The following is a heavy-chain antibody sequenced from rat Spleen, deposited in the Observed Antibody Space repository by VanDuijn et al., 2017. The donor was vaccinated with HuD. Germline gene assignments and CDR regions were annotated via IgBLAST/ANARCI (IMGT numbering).Heavy chain of an antibody. V-gene: IGHV5-29*01. CDR1: GFTFSDYY. CDR3: ARSPYNNHWFTY. J-gene: IGHJ3*01. Sequence: EVQLVESDGGLVQPGRSLKLSCAASGFTFSDYYMAWVRQAPTKGLEWVATISYDGGRNFYRDSVKGRFTISRNNAKSTLFLQMDSLTSEDTATYYCARSPYNNHWFTYWGQGTLVTVSS. CDR2: ISYDGGRN. D-gene: IGHD1-10*01.